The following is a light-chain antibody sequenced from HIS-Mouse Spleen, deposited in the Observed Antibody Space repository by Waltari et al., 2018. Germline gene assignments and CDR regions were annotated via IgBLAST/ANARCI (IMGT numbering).Light chain of an antibody. CDR1: QSISSY. V-gene: IGKV1-39*01. CDR2: AAS. J-gene: IGKJ4*01. Sequence: DIQMTQSPSSLSASVGDGVTITCRASQSISSYLNWYQQKPGKAPKLLIYAASSLQSGVPSRFSGSGSGTDFTLTISTLQPEDFATYYCQQSYSTLFTFGGGTKVEIK. CDR3: QQSYSTLFT.